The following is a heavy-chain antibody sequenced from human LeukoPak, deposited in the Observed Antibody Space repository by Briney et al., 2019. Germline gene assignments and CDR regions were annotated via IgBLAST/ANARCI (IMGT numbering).Heavy chain of an antibody. CDR2: IYYSGNT. D-gene: IGHD5-18*01. Sequence: SETPSLTCTVSGGSFSGYYWSWIRQPPGKGLGWIGSIYYSGNTNYNPSLKSRVTISVDTSKNQFSLKLSFVVAADTALYYCARGRIPGLWSQGTLVTVSS. CDR3: ARGRIPGL. CDR1: GGSFSGYY. V-gene: IGHV4-59*08. J-gene: IGHJ4*02.